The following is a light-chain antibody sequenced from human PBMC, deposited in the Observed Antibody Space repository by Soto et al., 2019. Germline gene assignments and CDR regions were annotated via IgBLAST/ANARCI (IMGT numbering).Light chain of an antibody. CDR2: DVN. Sequence: QSALTQPASVSGSPGQSITISCTGTSSDIGAYNFVSWYQQHPGKAPKLMLYDVNIRPSGVSNRFSGSKSGNTASLTISGLQAEDEADDYCTSWTTRTTIIFGGGTKVTVL. V-gene: IGLV2-14*03. CDR1: SSDIGAYNF. J-gene: IGLJ2*01. CDR3: TSWTTRTTII.